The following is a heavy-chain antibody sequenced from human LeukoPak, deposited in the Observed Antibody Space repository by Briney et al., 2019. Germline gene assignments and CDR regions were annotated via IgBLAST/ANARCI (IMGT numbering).Heavy chain of an antibody. Sequence: SQTLSLTCTVSGGTISNADYYWSWIRQPPGKGLEWIGYIYYSGSTYYNPSLKSRVTISVDTSKNQFSLNLSSVTAADTAVYYCARAVGTRRQYYYDLFYFDYWGQGTLVTVSS. CDR1: GGTISNADYY. CDR2: IYYSGST. CDR3: ARAVGTRRQYYYDLFYFDY. J-gene: IGHJ4*02. V-gene: IGHV4-30-4*01. D-gene: IGHD3-22*01.